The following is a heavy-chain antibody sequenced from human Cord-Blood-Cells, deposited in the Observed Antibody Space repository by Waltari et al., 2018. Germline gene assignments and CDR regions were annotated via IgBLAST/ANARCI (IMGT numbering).Heavy chain of an antibody. CDR1: GGSISSSNW. V-gene: IGHV4-4*02. CDR3: AGGGIVVVPAAMDGNWFDP. Sequence: QVQLQESGPGLVKPSGTLSLTCAVSGGSISSSNWWRWVRQPPGKGLEWIGEIYHSGSTKYNPSLKSRVTISVDKSKNQFALKLSFVTAGDTAVYYCAGGGIVVVPAAMDGNWFDPWGQGTLVTVSS. J-gene: IGHJ5*02. D-gene: IGHD2-2*01. CDR2: IYHSGST.